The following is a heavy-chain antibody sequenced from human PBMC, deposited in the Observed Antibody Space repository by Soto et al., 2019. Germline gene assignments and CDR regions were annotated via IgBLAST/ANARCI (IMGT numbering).Heavy chain of an antibody. J-gene: IGHJ6*02. V-gene: IGHV4-39*02. D-gene: IGHD6-13*01. Sequence: SETLSLTCTVSGGSISSSSYYWGWIRQPPGKGLEWIGSIYYSGSTYYNPSPKSRVTISVDTSKNQFSLKLSSVTAADTAVYYCAREQLVTYYYYGMDVWGQGTTVTVSS. CDR2: IYYSGST. CDR1: GGSISSSSYY. CDR3: AREQLVTYYYYGMDV.